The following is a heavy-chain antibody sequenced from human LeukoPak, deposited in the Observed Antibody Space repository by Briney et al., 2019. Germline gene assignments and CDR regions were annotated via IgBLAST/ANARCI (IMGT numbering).Heavy chain of an antibody. D-gene: IGHD3-22*01. CDR1: GFTFSSYA. CDR3: ARMYDSSGYYYGC. Sequence: GGSLRLSCAASGFTFSSYAMSWVRQAPGKGLEWVSAISGSGGSTYYTDSVKGRFTISRDNSMNTLYLQMNSLRAEDTAVYYCARMYDSSGYYYGCWGQGTLVTVSS. CDR2: ISGSGGST. J-gene: IGHJ4*02. V-gene: IGHV3-23*01.